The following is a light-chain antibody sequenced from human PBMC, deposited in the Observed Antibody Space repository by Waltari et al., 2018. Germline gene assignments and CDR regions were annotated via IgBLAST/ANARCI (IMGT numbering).Light chain of an antibody. J-gene: IGKJ3*01. CDR3: QQLNSYPFT. CDR1: QGISSY. V-gene: IGKV1-9*01. CDR2: AAS. Sequence: DIQLTQSPSFLSASVGDRVTITCRASQGISSYLALYQQKPGKAPKLLSYAASTLQTGVPSRFSGSESGTEFTLTISSLQPEDFAIYDCQQLNSYPFTFGPGTKVAIK.